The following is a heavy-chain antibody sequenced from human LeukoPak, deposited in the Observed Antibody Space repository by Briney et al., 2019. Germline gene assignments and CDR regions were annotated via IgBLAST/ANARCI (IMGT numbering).Heavy chain of an antibody. D-gene: IGHD3-9*01. CDR1: GFTFSSYS. CDR3: ASYDILTGYFDY. CDR2: ISSSSSYI. J-gene: IGHJ4*02. V-gene: IGHV3-21*01. Sequence: KPGGSLRLSCAASGFTFSSYSMNWVRQAPGKGLEWVSSISSSSSYIYYADSVKGRFTISRDNAKNSLYLQMNSLRAEDTAVYYCASYDILTGYFDYWGQGTLVTVSS.